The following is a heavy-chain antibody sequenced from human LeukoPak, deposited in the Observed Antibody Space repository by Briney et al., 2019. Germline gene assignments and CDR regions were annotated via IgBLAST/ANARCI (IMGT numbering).Heavy chain of an antibody. Sequence: QTGGSLRLSCAASGFTFSIYGMHWVRQAPGKGLELVAVIWYDGSNKYYADSVKGRFTISRDNSKNTLYLQMNSLRAEDTAVYYCAREAFSSSWYSGWFDPWGQGTLVTVSS. CDR1: GFTFSIYG. CDR3: AREAFSSSWYSGWFDP. D-gene: IGHD6-13*01. J-gene: IGHJ5*02. V-gene: IGHV3-33*01. CDR2: IWYDGSNK.